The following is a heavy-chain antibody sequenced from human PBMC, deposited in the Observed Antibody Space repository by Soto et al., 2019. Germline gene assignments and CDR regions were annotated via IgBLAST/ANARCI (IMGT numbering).Heavy chain of an antibody. V-gene: IGHV3-33*01. Sequence: PGGSLRLSCAASGFTFSSYGMHWVRQAPGKGLEWVAVIWYDGSNKYYADSVKGRFTISRDNSKNTLYLQMNSLRAEDTAVYYCAREELWNRYFDYWGQGTLVTVSS. J-gene: IGHJ4*02. D-gene: IGHD2-21*01. CDR1: GFTFSSYG. CDR2: IWYDGSNK. CDR3: AREELWNRYFDY.